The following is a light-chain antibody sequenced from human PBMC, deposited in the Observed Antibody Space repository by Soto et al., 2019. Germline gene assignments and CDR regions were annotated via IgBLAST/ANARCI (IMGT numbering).Light chain of an antibody. J-gene: IGLJ1*01. CDR1: SSDVGGYNF. CDR3: ASYVTGNTYV. CDR2: EVS. V-gene: IGLV2-8*01. Sequence: QSALTQSPSASGSPGQSVTISCTGTSSDVGGYNFVSWYQQHPGKAPKLMIYEVSKRLSGVPDRFSGSKSGNTASLTISGLQAEDEADYYCASYVTGNTYVFGSGTKLTVL.